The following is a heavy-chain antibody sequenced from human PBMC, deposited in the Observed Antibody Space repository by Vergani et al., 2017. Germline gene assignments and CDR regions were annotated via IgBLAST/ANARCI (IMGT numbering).Heavy chain of an antibody. D-gene: IGHD3-3*01. J-gene: IGHJ5*02. Sequence: EVQLVQSGAEVQKPGEALKISCQCSGYSITNYWIAWVRQRPGKGLEWMGIIYAGDSDVRYSPSFQGQVSMSVDKSLSTAYLQWSSLKSTATATYYCAETYYFSSLYSSYNWFDPWGQGTQVTVSS. CDR3: AETYYFSSLYSSYNWFDP. CDR1: GYSITNYW. CDR2: IYAGDSDV. V-gene: IGHV5-51*03.